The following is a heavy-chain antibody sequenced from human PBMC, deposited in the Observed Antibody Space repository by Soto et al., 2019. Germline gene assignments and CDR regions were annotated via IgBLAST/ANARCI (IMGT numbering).Heavy chain of an antibody. CDR3: ARDRITIFGVVILHDAFDI. CDR2: IYYSGST. CDR1: GGSISSYY. Sequence: SETLSLTCSVSGGSISSYYWSWSRQPPGKGLEWIGYIYYSGSTNYNPSLKSRVTISVDTSKNQFSLKLSSVTAADTAVYYCARDRITIFGVVILHDAFDIWGQGTMVTVSS. V-gene: IGHV4-59*01. D-gene: IGHD3-3*01. J-gene: IGHJ3*02.